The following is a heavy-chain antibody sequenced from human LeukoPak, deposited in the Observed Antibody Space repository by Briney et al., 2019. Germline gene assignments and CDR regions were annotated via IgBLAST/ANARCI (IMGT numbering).Heavy chain of an antibody. CDR1: GFTFSSYA. Sequence: GGSLRLSCAASGFTFSSYAMNWVRQAPGKGLEWVSIISGSGDNTYYTDSVKGRFTISRDNAKNSLYLQMNSLRAEDTAVYYCAELGITMIGGVWGKGTTVTISS. CDR2: ISGSGDNT. CDR3: AELGITMIGGV. J-gene: IGHJ6*04. V-gene: IGHV3-23*01. D-gene: IGHD3-10*02.